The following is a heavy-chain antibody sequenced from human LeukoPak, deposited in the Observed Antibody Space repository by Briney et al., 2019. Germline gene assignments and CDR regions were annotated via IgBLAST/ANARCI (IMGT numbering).Heavy chain of an antibody. Sequence: GGSLRLSCAASGFTFSSYAMHWVRQAPGKGLEWVAVISYDGSNKYYADSVKGRFTISRDNSKNTLYLQMNSLRAEDTAVYYCARAIPFYCSSTSCQDDDAFDIWGQGTMVTVSS. CDR3: ARAIPFYCSSTSCQDDDAFDI. V-gene: IGHV3-30-3*01. D-gene: IGHD2-2*01. CDR1: GFTFSSYA. CDR2: ISYDGSNK. J-gene: IGHJ3*02.